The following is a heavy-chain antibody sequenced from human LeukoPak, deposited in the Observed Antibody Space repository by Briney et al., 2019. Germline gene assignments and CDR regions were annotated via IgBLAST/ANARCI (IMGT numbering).Heavy chain of an antibody. Sequence: PGGSLRLSCAASGFTFSSYWMHWVRHAPGKGLVWVSRINSDGSSTSYADSVKGRFTISRDNAKNTLYLQMNSLRAEDTAVYYCARGDWATYYYDSSGLYGMDVWGQGTTVTVSS. V-gene: IGHV3-74*01. CDR3: ARGDWATYYYDSSGLYGMDV. CDR2: INSDGSST. J-gene: IGHJ6*02. D-gene: IGHD3-22*01. CDR1: GFTFSSYW.